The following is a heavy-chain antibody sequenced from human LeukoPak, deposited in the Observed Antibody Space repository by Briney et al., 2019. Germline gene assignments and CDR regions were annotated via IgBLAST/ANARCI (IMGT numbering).Heavy chain of an antibody. CDR3: ARALYSSSWYGTRGGIYYFDY. CDR1: GGTFSGYY. Sequence: SETLSLTRAVYGGTFSGYYWSWIRHPPGKGLEWIGEINHSGSTNYNPSLKSRVTISVDTSKNQFSLNLSSVTAADTAVYYCARALYSSSWYGTRGGIYYFDYWGQGTLVTVSS. J-gene: IGHJ4*02. CDR2: INHSGST. D-gene: IGHD6-13*01. V-gene: IGHV4-34*01.